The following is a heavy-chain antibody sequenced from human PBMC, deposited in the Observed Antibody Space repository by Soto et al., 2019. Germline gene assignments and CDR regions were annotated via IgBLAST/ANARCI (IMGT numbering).Heavy chain of an antibody. V-gene: IGHV3-33*01. CDR1: GFTFSSYG. CDR3: ARAWSSSWYLWGEIDY. J-gene: IGHJ4*02. CDR2: IWYDGSNK. Sequence: GGSLRLSCAASGFTFSSYGMHWVRQAPGKGLEWVAVIWYDGSNKYYADSVKGRFTISRDNSKDTLYLQMNSLRAEDTAVYYCARAWSSSWYLWGEIDYWGQGTLVTVSS. D-gene: IGHD6-13*01.